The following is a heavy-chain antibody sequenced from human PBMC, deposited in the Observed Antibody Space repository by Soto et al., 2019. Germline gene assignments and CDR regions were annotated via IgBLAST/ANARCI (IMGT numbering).Heavy chain of an antibody. Sequence: EVQPVESGGGLVQPGGSLRLSCVASGFTVSSNYMSWVRQAPGKGLEGVSLIYRGGTTYYADSVKGRFTISRDNSKNTLYLKMNSLRAEDTGVYYCARDPDGMDVWGQGTTVTVSS. V-gene: IGHV3-66*01. CDR1: GFTVSSNY. J-gene: IGHJ6*01. CDR3: ARDPDGMDV. CDR2: IYRGGTT.